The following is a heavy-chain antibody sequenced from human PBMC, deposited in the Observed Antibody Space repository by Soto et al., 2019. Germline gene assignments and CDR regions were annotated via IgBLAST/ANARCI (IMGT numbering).Heavy chain of an antibody. D-gene: IGHD5-12*01. J-gene: IGHJ4*02. CDR1: GGTFSSYA. CDR3: PILSGGDGYNFSD. Sequence: QVQPVQSGAEVKNPGSSVKVSCKASGGTFSSYAITWVRQSPGQGLEWMGGIIPIFGTANYAQKFQGRVTITADESTSKAYMELSSLRSEDTAVEYCPILSGGDGYNFSDWGQGTLVTVSS. CDR2: IIPIFGTA. V-gene: IGHV1-69*01.